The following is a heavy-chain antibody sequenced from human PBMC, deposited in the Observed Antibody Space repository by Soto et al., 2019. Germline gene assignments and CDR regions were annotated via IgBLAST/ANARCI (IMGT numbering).Heavy chain of an antibody. V-gene: IGHV4-59*01. J-gene: IGHJ4*02. CDR2: IYYSEGT. CDR1: GGSISSYY. D-gene: IGHD3-10*01. Sequence: QVQLQESGPGLVKPSETLSLTCTVSGGSISSYYWSWIRQPPGKGLEWIGYIYYSEGTNYNPSLKSRVTISLDTSKNQLSLKLSSVTAADTAVYYCASLPPSPYGSGSYVDYWGQGTLVTVSS. CDR3: ASLPPSPYGSGSYVDY.